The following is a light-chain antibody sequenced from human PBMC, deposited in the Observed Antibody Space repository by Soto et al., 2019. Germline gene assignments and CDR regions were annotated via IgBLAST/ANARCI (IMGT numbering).Light chain of an antibody. CDR2: AAS. CDR3: QQYGSSPWT. CDR1: QSVSSRS. V-gene: IGKV3-20*01. J-gene: IGKJ1*01. Sequence: EIVLTQSPGTLSLSPGERATLSCRASQSVSSRSLAWFQQKPGQAPRLLIYAASSRATGIPDRFSGSGFGTDFPLTISRLEPEDFAVYYWQQYGSSPWTFGQGTKVEIK.